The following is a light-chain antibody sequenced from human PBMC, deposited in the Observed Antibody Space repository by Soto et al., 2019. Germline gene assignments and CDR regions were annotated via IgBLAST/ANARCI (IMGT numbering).Light chain of an antibody. CDR1: SDDIGEFDY. Sequence: QSALTQPASVSGSPGQSITISCTGTSDDIGEFDYVSWYQQHPGKAPKLMIYEGSKRPSGVSNRFSGSKSGNTASLTISGLYAEDEADYYFCSYAGSSTFGFGTGTKVT. CDR3: CSYAGSSTFG. V-gene: IGLV2-23*01. CDR2: EGS. J-gene: IGLJ1*01.